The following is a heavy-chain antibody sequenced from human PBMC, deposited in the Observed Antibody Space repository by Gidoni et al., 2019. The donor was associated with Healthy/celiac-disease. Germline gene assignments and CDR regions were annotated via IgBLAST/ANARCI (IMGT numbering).Heavy chain of an antibody. V-gene: IGHV3-7*03. CDR2: IKQAGSEK. J-gene: IGHJ4*02. Sequence: EVQLVESVGGGVQPGGSLRLHCAASGLPLISYGMSWVRQAPGKGLAWVANIKQAGSEKSYVDAVKGRFTISRDNAKNSLYLQMNSLRAEDTAVYYCASETTVTTPPHYWGQGTLVTVSS. D-gene: IGHD4-17*01. CDR1: GLPLISYG. CDR3: ASETTVTTPPHY.